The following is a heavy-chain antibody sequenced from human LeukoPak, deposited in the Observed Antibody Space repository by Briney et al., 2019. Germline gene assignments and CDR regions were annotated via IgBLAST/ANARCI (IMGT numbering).Heavy chain of an antibody. CDR1: GFTFSSYA. CDR3: AKGMTGEPDGEDAFDI. CDR2: ISGSGGST. D-gene: IGHD3-10*01. V-gene: IGHV3-23*01. J-gene: IGHJ3*02. Sequence: PGGSLRLSCAASGFTFSSYAMSWVRQAPGKGLEWVSAISGSGGSTYYADSVKGRFTISRDNSKNTLYLQMNSLRAEDTAVYYCAKGMTGEPDGEDAFDIWGQETMVTVSS.